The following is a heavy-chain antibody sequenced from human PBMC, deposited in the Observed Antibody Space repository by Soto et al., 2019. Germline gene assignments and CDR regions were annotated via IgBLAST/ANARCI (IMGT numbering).Heavy chain of an antibody. Sequence: EVQLVQSGAEVKKPGESLRISCKGSGYSFTSYWISWVRQMPGKGLEWMGRIDPSDSYTNYSPSFQGHVTISADKSISTAYLQWSSLKASDTAMDYCARLAMVRGVPTSGRDGWGQGTTFTVSS. V-gene: IGHV5-10-1*01. CDR3: ARLAMVRGVPTSGRDG. J-gene: IGHJ6*02. CDR2: IDPSDSYT. CDR1: GYSFTSYW. D-gene: IGHD3-10*01.